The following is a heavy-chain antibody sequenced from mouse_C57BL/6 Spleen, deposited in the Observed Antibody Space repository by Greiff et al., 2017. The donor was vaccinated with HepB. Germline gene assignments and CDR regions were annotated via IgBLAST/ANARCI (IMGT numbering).Heavy chain of an antibody. Sequence: VQLQESGAELVKPGASVKISCKASGYAFSSYWMNWVKQRPGKGLEWIGQIYPGDGDTNYNGKLKGKATLTADKSSSTAYMQLCSLTSEDSAVYFCARDLSLQMDYWGQGTTLTVSS. CDR2: IYPGDGDT. CDR3: ARDLSLQMDY. J-gene: IGHJ2*01. V-gene: IGHV1-80*01. CDR1: GYAFSSYW. D-gene: IGHD6-2*01.